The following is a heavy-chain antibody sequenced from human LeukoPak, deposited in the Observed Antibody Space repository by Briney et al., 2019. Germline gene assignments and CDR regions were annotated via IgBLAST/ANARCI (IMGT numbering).Heavy chain of an antibody. J-gene: IGHJ3*02. CDR1: GFTFTTYW. Sequence: HSGGSLRLSCAASGFTFTTYWMTWVRQAPGKGLEWVANIRQDGSEKYYVDSVKGRFTISRDNAKNSLYLQMNSLRAEDTAVYYCAKEGSAAAFPRASGSDAFDIWGQGTMVTVSS. V-gene: IGHV3-7*01. D-gene: IGHD6-13*01. CDR3: AKEGSAAAFPRASGSDAFDI. CDR2: IRQDGSEK.